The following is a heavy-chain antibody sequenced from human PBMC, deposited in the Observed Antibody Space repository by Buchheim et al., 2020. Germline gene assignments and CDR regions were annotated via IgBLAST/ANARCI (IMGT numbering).Heavy chain of an antibody. CDR3: AKDNYRYYYYYGMDV. CDR1: GFTFSSYG. V-gene: IGHV3-30*18. J-gene: IGHJ6*02. D-gene: IGHD4-11*01. CDR2: ISYDGSNK. Sequence: QVQLVESGGGVVQPGRSLRLSCAASGFTFSSYGMHWVRQAPGKGLEWVAVISYDGSNKYYADSVKGRFTISRANSKNTLYLQMNSLKAEDTAVYYCAKDNYRYYYYYGMDVWGQGTT.